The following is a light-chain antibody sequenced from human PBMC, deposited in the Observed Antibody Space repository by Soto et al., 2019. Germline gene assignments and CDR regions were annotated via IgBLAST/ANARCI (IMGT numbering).Light chain of an antibody. V-gene: IGKV3-20*01. Sequence: EIVLTQSPGTLSLSPGERATLSCRASQSVSTRSLAWYQQKPGQAPRLLISGASSRAADIPDRFSGSGSGTDFSLTINRLEPEDFAVYYCQQYGASPYTFGQGTKLETK. J-gene: IGKJ2*01. CDR3: QQYGASPYT. CDR1: QSVSTRS. CDR2: GAS.